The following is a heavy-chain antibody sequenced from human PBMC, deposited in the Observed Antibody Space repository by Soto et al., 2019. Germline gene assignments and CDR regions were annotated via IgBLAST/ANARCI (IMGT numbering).Heavy chain of an antibody. CDR3: ARGIGYSAQDY. Sequence: GGSLRLSSAAAGFIFSAYAMHWVRQAPGKGLEWVAVISYDGSNKYYADSVKGRFTISRDNAKNTLYVQMNSLRAEDTAVYYCARGIGYSAQDYWGQGTPVTVSS. CDR1: GFIFSAYA. D-gene: IGHD1-1*01. V-gene: IGHV3-30-3*01. J-gene: IGHJ4*02. CDR2: ISYDGSNK.